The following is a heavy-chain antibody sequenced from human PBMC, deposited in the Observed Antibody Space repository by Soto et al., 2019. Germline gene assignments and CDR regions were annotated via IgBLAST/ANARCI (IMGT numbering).Heavy chain of an antibody. Sequence: PSETLSLTCTVSGGSISSSSYYWGWIRQPPGKGLEWIGSIYYSGSTYYNPSLKSRVTISVDTSKNQFSLKLSSVTAADTAVYYCARHPQDYYDSSGSDSAHWGQGTLVTVSS. CDR1: GGSISSSSYY. D-gene: IGHD3-22*01. J-gene: IGHJ4*02. CDR3: ARHPQDYYDSSGSDSAH. CDR2: IYYSGST. V-gene: IGHV4-39*01.